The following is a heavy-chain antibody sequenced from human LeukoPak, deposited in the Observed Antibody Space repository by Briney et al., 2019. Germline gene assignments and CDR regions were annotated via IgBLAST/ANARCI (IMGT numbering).Heavy chain of an antibody. Sequence: GGSLRLSCAVSGFTFSDYYMSWIRQAPGKGLEWVSYISGSGNTVYYADSVRGRFTVPRDNAKNSLYPQMNSLRADDTAVFYCAGGSGSYRNDYWGQGTLVTVSS. D-gene: IGHD1-26*01. CDR3: AGGSGSYRNDY. CDR2: ISGSGNTV. V-gene: IGHV3-11*04. J-gene: IGHJ4*02. CDR1: GFTFSDYY.